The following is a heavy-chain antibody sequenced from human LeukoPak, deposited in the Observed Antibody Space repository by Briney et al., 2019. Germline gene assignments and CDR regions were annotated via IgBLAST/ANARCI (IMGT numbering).Heavy chain of an antibody. CDR2: ISSSSSTI. J-gene: IGHJ4*02. CDR3: ARGTLWFGELRGFDY. Sequence: GGSLRLSCAASGFTFSSYSMNWVRQAPGKGLEWVSYISSSSSTIYYADSVKGRFTISRDNAMNSLYLQMNSLRAEDTAVYYCARGTLWFGELRGFDYWGQGTLVTVSS. V-gene: IGHV3-48*01. D-gene: IGHD3-10*01. CDR1: GFTFSSYS.